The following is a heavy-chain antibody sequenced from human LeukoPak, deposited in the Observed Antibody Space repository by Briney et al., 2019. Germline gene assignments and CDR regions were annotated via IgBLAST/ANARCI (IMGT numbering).Heavy chain of an antibody. J-gene: IGHJ3*02. Sequence: PGGSLRLSCAASGFTFSSYAMSWVRQAPGKGLEWVSAISGSGGSTYYADSVKGRFTISRDNSKNTPYLQMNSLRAEDTAVYYCAKAPTYYDLWSEIWGQGTMVTVSS. CDR1: GFTFSSYA. D-gene: IGHD3-3*01. CDR2: ISGSGGST. CDR3: AKAPTYYDLWSEI. V-gene: IGHV3-23*01.